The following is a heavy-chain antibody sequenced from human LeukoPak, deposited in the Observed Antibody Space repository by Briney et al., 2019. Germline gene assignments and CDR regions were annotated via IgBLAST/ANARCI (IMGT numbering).Heavy chain of an antibody. Sequence: ASVKVSCKASGYTSTSYDINWVRQATGQGLEWMGWMNPNSGNTGYAQKFQGRVTMTRNTSISTAYMELSSLRSEDTAVYYCAMPTYYDFWSGYYKRDYYYYGMDVWGQGTTVTVSS. V-gene: IGHV1-8*01. J-gene: IGHJ6*02. CDR2: MNPNSGNT. D-gene: IGHD3-3*01. CDR3: AMPTYYDFWSGYYKRDYYYYGMDV. CDR1: GYTSTSYD.